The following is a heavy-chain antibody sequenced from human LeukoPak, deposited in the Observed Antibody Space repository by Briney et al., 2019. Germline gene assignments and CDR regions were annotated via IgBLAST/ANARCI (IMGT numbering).Heavy chain of an antibody. V-gene: IGHV3-23*01. CDR3: AKVWRAFDT. CDR1: GFSFSSYP. Sequence: GGSLRLSCEASGFSFSSYPMTWVRQAPGKGLDRVADIGTSGSTSYADSVKGRFTISRDNSKNTLYLQMNSLRAEDTALYYCAKVWRAFDTWGQGTMVTVSS. D-gene: IGHD3-10*01. CDR2: IGTSGST. J-gene: IGHJ3*02.